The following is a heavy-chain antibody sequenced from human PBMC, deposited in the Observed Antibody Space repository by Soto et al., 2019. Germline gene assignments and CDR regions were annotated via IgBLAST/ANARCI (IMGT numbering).Heavy chain of an antibody. CDR2: ISYDGREK. V-gene: IGHV3-30*18. CDR1: RFSFSTYG. CDR3: AKDWRYNYDTDAFDI. D-gene: IGHD5-18*01. J-gene: IGHJ3*02. Sequence: GGSLRLSCAASRFSFSTYGMHWVRQAPGKGLEWVAVISYDGREKYYADSVKGRFTISRDNSKNTLDLQMNSLTTEDTAVYYCAKDWRYNYDTDAFDIWGQGTKVTVSS.